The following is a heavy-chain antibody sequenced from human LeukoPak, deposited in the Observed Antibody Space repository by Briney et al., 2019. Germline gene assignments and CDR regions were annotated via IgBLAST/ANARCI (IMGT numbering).Heavy chain of an antibody. CDR2: ISGYNGNT. V-gene: IGHV1-18*01. CDR1: GYTFSDYG. D-gene: IGHD1-26*01. CDR3: GRSREGLYSGSSLDY. J-gene: IGHJ4*02. Sequence: GASVKVSCKASGYTFSDYGISWVRHAPGQGLEWMGWISGYNGNTNYAQKLQGRVTMTTDTSTSTAYMELRSLKSDDTAVYYCGRSREGLYSGSSLDYWGQGTVVTVSS.